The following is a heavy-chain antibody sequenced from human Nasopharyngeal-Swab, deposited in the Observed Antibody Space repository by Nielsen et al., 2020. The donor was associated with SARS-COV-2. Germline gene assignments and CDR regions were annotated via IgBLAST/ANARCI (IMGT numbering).Heavy chain of an antibody. CDR3: ATDYRDFFDY. CDR2: IYYSGST. CDR1: GGSISSYY. Sequence: SETLSLTCTVSGGSISSYYWGWIRQPPGKGLEWIGSIYYSGSTYYNPSLKSRVTISVDTSKNQFSLKLSSVTAADTAVYYCATDYRDFFDYWGQGTLVTVSS. J-gene: IGHJ4*02. D-gene: IGHD4-11*01. V-gene: IGHV4-39*02.